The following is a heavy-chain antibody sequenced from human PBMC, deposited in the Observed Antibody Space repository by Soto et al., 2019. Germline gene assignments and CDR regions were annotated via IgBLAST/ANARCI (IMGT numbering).Heavy chain of an antibody. CDR3: ARGPLSVYAIVPY. J-gene: IGHJ4*02. V-gene: IGHV4-34*01. Sequence: SETLSLTCAVYGGSFSGYYWSWIRQPPGKGLEWIGEINHSGSTNYNPSLKSRVTISVDTSKNQFSLKLSSVTAADMAVYYCARGPLSVYAIVPYWGQGILVTVSS. CDR2: INHSGST. D-gene: IGHD2-8*01. CDR1: GGSFSGYY.